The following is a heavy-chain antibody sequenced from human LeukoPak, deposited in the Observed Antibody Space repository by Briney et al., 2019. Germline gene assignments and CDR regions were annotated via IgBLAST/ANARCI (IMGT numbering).Heavy chain of an antibody. J-gene: IGHJ4*02. CDR1: GLTFSSYE. V-gene: IGHV3-48*03. CDR3: ARLTTVTFFDY. Sequence: HPGGSLRLSCAASGLTFSSYEMNWVRQAPGKGLEWVSYISSSGSTIYYADSVKGRFTISRDNAKNSLYLQMNSLRAEDTAVYYCARLTTVTFFDYWGQGTLVTVSS. D-gene: IGHD4-17*01. CDR2: ISSSGSTI.